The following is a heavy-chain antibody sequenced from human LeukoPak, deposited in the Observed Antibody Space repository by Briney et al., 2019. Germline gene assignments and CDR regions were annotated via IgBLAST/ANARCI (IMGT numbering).Heavy chain of an antibody. CDR2: ISGTGGST. V-gene: IGHV3-23*01. J-gene: IGHJ3*02. D-gene: IGHD5-24*01. Sequence: GGSLRLSCAASGFTFSSYAMSWVRQAPGKGLEWVSAISGTGGSTYYADSVKGRFTISRDNAKNSLYLQMNSLRAEDTAVYYCARGMATIGGRAGGDAFDIWGQGTMVTVSS. CDR3: ARGMATIGGRAGGDAFDI. CDR1: GFTFSSYA.